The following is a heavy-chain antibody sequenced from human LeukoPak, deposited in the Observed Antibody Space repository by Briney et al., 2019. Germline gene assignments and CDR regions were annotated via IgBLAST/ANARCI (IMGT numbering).Heavy chain of an antibody. J-gene: IGHJ6*03. CDR3: ARERMNYYDSSGSPYYYYMDV. CDR2: IYYSGST. Sequence: SETLSLTCTVSGCSISSSSYYWVWIRQPPGKGLEWIGSIYYSGSTYYNPSLKSRVTISVDTSKNQFSLKLSSVTAADTAVYYCARERMNYYDSSGSPYYYYMDVWGKGTTVTVSS. CDR1: GCSISSSSYY. V-gene: IGHV4-39*07. D-gene: IGHD3-22*01.